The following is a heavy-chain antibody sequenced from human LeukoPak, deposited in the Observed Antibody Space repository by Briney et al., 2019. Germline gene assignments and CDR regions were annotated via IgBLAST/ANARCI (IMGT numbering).Heavy chain of an antibody. CDR3: ARSNYGSGSYYNS. V-gene: IGHV4-59*12. J-gene: IGHJ4*02. D-gene: IGHD3-10*01. CDR1: GGSISSYY. Sequence: PSETLSITCTVSGGSISSYYWSWIRQPPGKGLEWIGYIYYSGTTYYNPPLQSRVTISVDTSKNQFSLKLSSVTAADTAVYYCARSNYGSGSYYNSWGQGTLVTVSS. CDR2: IYYSGTT.